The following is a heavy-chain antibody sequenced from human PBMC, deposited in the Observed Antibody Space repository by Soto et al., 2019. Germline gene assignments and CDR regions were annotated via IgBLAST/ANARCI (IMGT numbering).Heavy chain of an antibody. CDR2: IIPIFGKG. CDR1: GGTFSRFG. V-gene: IGHV1-69*12. CDR3: ARVAGPDFSHYYGIDV. D-gene: IGHD6-19*01. J-gene: IGHJ6*02. Sequence: QVQLVQSGAEGKKPGSSVKVSCKASGGTFSRFGISWVRQAPGQGLEWMGGIIPIFGKGYYAPKFRGRVTFTADEVTTTVYMEMSSLSSGDTAVYYCARVAGPDFSHYYGIDVWGQGTTVTVSS.